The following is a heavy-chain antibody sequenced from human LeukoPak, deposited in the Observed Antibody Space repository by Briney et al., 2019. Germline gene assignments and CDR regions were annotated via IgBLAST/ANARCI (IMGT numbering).Heavy chain of an antibody. CDR2: IIPIFGTA. V-gene: IGHV1-69*13. J-gene: IGHJ4*02. Sequence: SVKVSCQASGGIFSSYAISWVRPAPGQGLEWMGGIIPIFGTANYAQKSQSRDTITADESTSTAYMELSSLRSEDTAVYYCARLSKNWTTVTNPYYFDYWGQGTLVTVSS. D-gene: IGHD4-11*01. CDR1: GGIFSSYA. CDR3: ARLSKNWTTVTNPYYFDY.